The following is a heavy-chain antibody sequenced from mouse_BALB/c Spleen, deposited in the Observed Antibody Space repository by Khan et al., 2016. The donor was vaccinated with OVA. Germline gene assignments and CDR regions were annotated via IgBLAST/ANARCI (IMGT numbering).Heavy chain of an antibody. J-gene: IGHJ2*01. D-gene: IGHD3-2*01. Sequence: QVQLKESGAELVRPGASVKLSCKTSGYIFTSCWIHWVKQRSGQGLEWIAKIYPGTGSTFYNEKFKGKATLTADKSSSTAYMQLSRLKSEDSAVYVCAREGTARATCDYWGKGTTLTVSS. V-gene: IGHV1S132*01. CDR2: IYPGTGST. CDR3: AREGTARATCDY. CDR1: GYIFTSCW.